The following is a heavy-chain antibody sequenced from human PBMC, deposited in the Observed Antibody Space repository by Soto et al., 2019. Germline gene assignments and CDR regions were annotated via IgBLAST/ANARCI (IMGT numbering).Heavy chain of an antibody. J-gene: IGHJ3*02. D-gene: IGHD6-19*01. CDR3: TTGIEQWLLPAIDI. CDR2: IKSKTDGGTT. Sequence: EVQLVESGGGLVKPGGSLRLPCAASGFTFSNAWMNWVRQAPGKGLEWVGRIKSKTDGGTTDYAAPVKGRFTISRDDSKNTLYLQMNSLKTEDTAVYYCTTGIEQWLLPAIDIWGQGTMVTVSS. CDR1: GFTFSNAW. V-gene: IGHV3-15*07.